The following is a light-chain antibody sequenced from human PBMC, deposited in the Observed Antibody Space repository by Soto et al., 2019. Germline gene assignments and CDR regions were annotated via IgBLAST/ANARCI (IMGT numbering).Light chain of an antibody. Sequence: EIVLTQSPGTLSLSPGERATLSCRAGQSVRNNLVWYLQKPGQAPRPIIYDATTRATGIPVRFSGSGSGTEFTLTISSLQSEDVGVYYCQQYDNWPPKTFGGGTKVDIK. CDR3: QQYDNWPPKT. J-gene: IGKJ4*01. V-gene: IGKV3-15*01. CDR2: DAT. CDR1: QSVRNN.